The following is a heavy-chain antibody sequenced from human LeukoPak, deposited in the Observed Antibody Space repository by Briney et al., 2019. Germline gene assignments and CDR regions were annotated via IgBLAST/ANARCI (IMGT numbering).Heavy chain of an antibody. CDR3: ARYARSWTSFDY. D-gene: IGHD6-13*01. CDR2: IYTSGST. Sequence: SETLSLTCTVSGGSISSGGYYWSWIRQPAGKGLEWIGRIYTSGSTNYNPSLKSRVTISADTSKNQFFLKLSSVTAADTAVYYCARYARSWTSFDYWGQGTLVTVSS. CDR1: GGSISSGGYY. V-gene: IGHV4-61*02. J-gene: IGHJ4*02.